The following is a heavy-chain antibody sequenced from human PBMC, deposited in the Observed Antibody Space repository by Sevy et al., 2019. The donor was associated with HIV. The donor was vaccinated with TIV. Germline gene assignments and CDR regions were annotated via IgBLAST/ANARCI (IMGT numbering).Heavy chain of an antibody. Sequence: GGSLRLSCAASGFTFSNYDMNWVRQAPGKGVEWVSYISSDSSRIYYADSVKGRLTISRDNAKNSLYVQMNRLRAEDPAVYYCAREGGYTDQGMDVWGQGTTVTVSS. CDR2: ISSDSSRI. CDR3: AREGGYTDQGMDV. CDR1: GFTFSNYD. D-gene: IGHD5-12*01. J-gene: IGHJ6*02. V-gene: IGHV3-48*01.